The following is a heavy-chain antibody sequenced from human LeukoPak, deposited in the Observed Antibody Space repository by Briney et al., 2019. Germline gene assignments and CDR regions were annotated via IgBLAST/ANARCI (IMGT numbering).Heavy chain of an antibody. CDR3: AKVVVSGNGDYFDF. Sequence: GSLRLSCEASGFTFTSSAMAWVRLSPGKGLEWVSSISGSGETIHSADSVKGRFSISRDNSKKTLSLHMSSPRAEDTAVYYCAKVVVSGNGDYFDFWGQGTLVTVAS. J-gene: IGHJ4*02. CDR2: ISGSGETI. D-gene: IGHD2-8*01. CDR1: GFTFTSSA. V-gene: IGHV3-23*01.